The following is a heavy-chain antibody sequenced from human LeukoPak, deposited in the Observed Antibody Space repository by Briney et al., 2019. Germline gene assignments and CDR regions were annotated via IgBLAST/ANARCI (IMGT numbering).Heavy chain of an antibody. J-gene: IGHJ6*03. D-gene: IGHD3-9*01. CDR1: GYTLTSYG. CDR3: ARGTFYDILTGYYTSSYYYYMDV. V-gene: IGHV1-18*01. Sequence: ASVKVSCKASGYTLTSYGISWVRQAPGQGLEWMGWISAYSGDTNYAEKLQGRVTMTTDTSTSTAYMELRSLRSDDTAVYYCARGTFYDILTGYYTSSYYYYMDVWGKGTTVTVSS. CDR2: ISAYSGDT.